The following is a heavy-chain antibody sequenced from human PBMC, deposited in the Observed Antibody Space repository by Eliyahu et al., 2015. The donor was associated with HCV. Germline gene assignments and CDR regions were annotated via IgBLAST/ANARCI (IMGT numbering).Heavy chain of an antibody. V-gene: IGHV1-69*04. CDR2: IIPILGIA. Sequence: QAQLVQSGAEVKKPGSSVKVSCKASGGTFSSYAISWVRQAPGQGLEWMGRIIPILGIANYAQKFQGRVTITADKSTSTAYMELSSLRSEDTAVYYCARDAHCSSTSCYFYYYYMDVWGKGTTVTVSS. J-gene: IGHJ6*03. CDR3: ARDAHCSSTSCYFYYYYMDV. D-gene: IGHD2-2*01. CDR1: GGTFSSYA.